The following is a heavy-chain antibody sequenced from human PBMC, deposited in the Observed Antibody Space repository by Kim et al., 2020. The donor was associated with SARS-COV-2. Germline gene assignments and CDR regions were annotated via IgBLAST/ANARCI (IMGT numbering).Heavy chain of an antibody. Sequence: RFTISRDNAKNTLYLQMNSLRAEDTAVYYCARVMGYSSSKYYYYYYGMDVWGQGTTVTVSS. V-gene: IGHV3-53*01. CDR3: ARVMGYSSSKYYYYYYGMDV. J-gene: IGHJ6*02. D-gene: IGHD6-13*01.